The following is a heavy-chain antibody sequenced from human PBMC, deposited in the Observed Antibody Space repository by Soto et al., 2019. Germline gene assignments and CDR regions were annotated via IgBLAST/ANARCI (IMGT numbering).Heavy chain of an antibody. CDR1: GFTFSGSA. Sequence: EVQLVESGGGLVQPGESLKLSCVVSGFTFSGSAIHWVRQGSGKGLEWVGLIRSKNNNYATGYGASVKGRFTISRDDSKSKAYLQMYRLKTEDTAVYYCTSLVDVVPTTLPFDYWGQGSLVTVSS. D-gene: IGHD5-12*01. V-gene: IGHV3-73*02. CDR2: IRSKNNNYAT. J-gene: IGHJ4*02. CDR3: TSLVDVVPTTLPFDY.